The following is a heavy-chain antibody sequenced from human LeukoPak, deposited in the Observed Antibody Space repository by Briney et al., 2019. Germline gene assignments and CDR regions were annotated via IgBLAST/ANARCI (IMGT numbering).Heavy chain of an antibody. CDR3: AKVDIVATIDAGRLVDY. V-gene: IGHV3-30*18. CDR2: ISNDGSNK. D-gene: IGHD5-12*01. CDR1: GFTFRSYG. Sequence: PGGSLRLSYAASGFTFRSYGMQWFRQAPDKGLEWVAAISNDGSNKYYADSVKGRFTMSRDNSKNTLYLQMNSLRAENTAVYYCAKVDIVATIDAGRLVDYWGQGTLVTVSS. J-gene: IGHJ4*02.